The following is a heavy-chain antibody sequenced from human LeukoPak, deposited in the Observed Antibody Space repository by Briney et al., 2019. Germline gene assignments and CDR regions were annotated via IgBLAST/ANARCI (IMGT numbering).Heavy chain of an antibody. CDR2: IYHSGST. CDR1: GGSISSSNW. V-gene: IGHV4-4*02. Sequence: SETLSLTCAVSGGSISSSNWWSWVRQPPGKGLEWIGEIYHSGSTNYNPSLKSRVTISVDTSKNQFSLKLSSVTAADTAVYYCARGRVMVRGVIGPYYFDYWGQGTLVTVSS. J-gene: IGHJ4*02. CDR3: ARGRVMVRGVIGPYYFDY. D-gene: IGHD3-10*01.